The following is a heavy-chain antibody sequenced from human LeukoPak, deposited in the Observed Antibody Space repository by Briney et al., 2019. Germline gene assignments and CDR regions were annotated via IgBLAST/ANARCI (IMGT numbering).Heavy chain of an antibody. CDR1: GGSFSGYY. J-gene: IGHJ4*02. V-gene: IGHV4-34*01. CDR2: INDSGST. CDR3: ARRPPNSGNYDGPSGLDY. Sequence: AETLSLTCAVYGGSFSGYYWSWIRQPPGKGREGIGEINDSGSTNYNPSLKSRVTISVDTSKNQFSLKLSSVTAADTAVYYCARRPPNSGNYDGPSGLDYWGQGTLVTVSS. D-gene: IGHD1-26*01.